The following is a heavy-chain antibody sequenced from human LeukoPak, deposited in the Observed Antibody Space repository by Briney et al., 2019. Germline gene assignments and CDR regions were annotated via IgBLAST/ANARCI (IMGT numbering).Heavy chain of an antibody. CDR2: ISGSGGST. CDR1: GFTFSTYG. Sequence: PGGSLRLSCAASGFTFSTYGMHWVRQAPGKGLEWVSAISGSGGSTYYADSVKGRFTISRDNSKNTLYLQMNSLRAEDTAVYYCAKGAGSGYYSSLDYWGQGTLVTVPS. J-gene: IGHJ4*02. D-gene: IGHD3-22*01. CDR3: AKGAGSGYYSSLDY. V-gene: IGHV3-23*01.